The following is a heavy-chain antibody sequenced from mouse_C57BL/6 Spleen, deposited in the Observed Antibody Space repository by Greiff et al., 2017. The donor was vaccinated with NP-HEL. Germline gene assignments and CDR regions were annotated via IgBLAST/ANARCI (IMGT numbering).Heavy chain of an antibody. V-gene: IGHV1-55*01. D-gene: IGHD1-1*01. CDR3: AHYGSSYGYFDV. Sequence: QVQLKQPGAELVKPGASVKMSCKASGYTFTSYWITWVKQRPGQGLEWIGDIYPGSGSTNYNEKFKSKATLTVDTSSSTAYMQLSSLTSEDSAVYYCAHYGSSYGYFDVWGTGTTVTVSS. CDR1: GYTFTSYW. CDR2: IYPGSGST. J-gene: IGHJ1*03.